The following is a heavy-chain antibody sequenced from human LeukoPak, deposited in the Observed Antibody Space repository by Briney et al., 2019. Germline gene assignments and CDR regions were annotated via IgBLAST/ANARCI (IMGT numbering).Heavy chain of an antibody. CDR3: ARLIWFGELPYFDY. D-gene: IGHD3-10*01. CDR2: INPSGGST. CDR1: GYTFTSYY. Sequence: ASVKVSCKAPGYTFTSYYMHWVRQAPGQGLEWMGIINPSGGSTSYAQKFQGRVTMTRDTSTSTAYMELRSLRSDDTAVYYCARLIWFGELPYFDYWGQGTLVTVSS. J-gene: IGHJ4*02. V-gene: IGHV1-46*01.